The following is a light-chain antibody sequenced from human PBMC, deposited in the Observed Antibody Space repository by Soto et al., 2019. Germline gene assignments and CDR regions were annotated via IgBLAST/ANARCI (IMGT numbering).Light chain of an antibody. V-gene: IGKV3D-20*01. CDR1: QSVSSSY. Sequence: FPQSPATVPLSLGERATLSWEASQSVSSSYLAWYQQKPGLAPMLLIYDASSRATGIPDRFSGSGSGTDFTLTISRLEPEDFAVYYCQQYGSSSITFGQGTRLDIK. CDR2: DAS. J-gene: IGKJ5*01. CDR3: QQYGSSSIT.